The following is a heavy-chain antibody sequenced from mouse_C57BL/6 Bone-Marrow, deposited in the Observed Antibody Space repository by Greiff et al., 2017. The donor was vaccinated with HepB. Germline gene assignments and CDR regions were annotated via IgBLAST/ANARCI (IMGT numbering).Heavy chain of an antibody. Sequence: EVKLMESGEGLVKPGGSLKLSCAASGFTFSSYAMSWVRQTPEKRLEWVAYISSGGDYIYYADTVKGRFTISRDNARNTLYLQMSSLKSEDTAMYYCTRAYYDYDWFAYWGQGTLVTVSA. CDR1: GFTFSSYA. D-gene: IGHD2-4*01. CDR3: TRAYYDYDWFAY. J-gene: IGHJ3*01. CDR2: ISSGGDYI. V-gene: IGHV5-9-1*02.